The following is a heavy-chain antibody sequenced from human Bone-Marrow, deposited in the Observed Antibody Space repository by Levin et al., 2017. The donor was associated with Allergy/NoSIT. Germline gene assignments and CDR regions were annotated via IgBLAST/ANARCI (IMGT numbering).Heavy chain of an antibody. D-gene: IGHD3-10*01. J-gene: IGHJ4*02. CDR3: AKARLLYGSGSYYGFDY. CDR2: ISYDGSNK. Sequence: GGSLRLSCAASGFTFSSYGMHWVRQAPGKGLEWVAVISYDGSNKYYADSVKGRFTISRDNSKNTLYLQMNSLRAEDTAVYYCAKARLLYGSGSYYGFDYWGQGTLVTVSS. CDR1: GFTFSSYG. V-gene: IGHV3-30*18.